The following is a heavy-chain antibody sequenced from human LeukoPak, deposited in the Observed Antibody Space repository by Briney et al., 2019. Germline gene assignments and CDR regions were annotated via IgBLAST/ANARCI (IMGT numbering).Heavy chain of an antibody. D-gene: IGHD6-19*01. CDR2: IYSGGST. CDR3: ARGRIAVAGPFDY. V-gene: IGHV3-53*01. Sequence: GGSLRLSCAASGFTVSSNYMNWVRQAPGGGLEWVSVIYSGGSTYYADSVKGRFTISRDNSKNTLYLQMNSLRAEDTAVYYCARGRIAVAGPFDYWGQGTLVTVSS. J-gene: IGHJ4*02. CDR1: GFTVSSNY.